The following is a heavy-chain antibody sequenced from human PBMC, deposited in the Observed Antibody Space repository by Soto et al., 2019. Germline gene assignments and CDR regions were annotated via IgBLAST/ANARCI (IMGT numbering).Heavy chain of an antibody. CDR3: ARDSLVAPGEYYYYGMDV. Sequence: ASVKVSCKASGYTFTSYYMHWVRQAPGQGLEWMGIINPSGGSTSYAQKFQGRVTMTRDTSTSTVYMELSSLRSEDTAVYYCARDSLVAPGEYYYYGMDVWGQGTTVTV. CDR1: GYTFTSYY. CDR2: INPSGGST. V-gene: IGHV1-46*01. J-gene: IGHJ6*02. D-gene: IGHD2-2*01.